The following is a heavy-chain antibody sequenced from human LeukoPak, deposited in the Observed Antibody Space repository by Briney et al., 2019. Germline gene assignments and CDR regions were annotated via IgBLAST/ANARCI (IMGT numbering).Heavy chain of an antibody. CDR1: GFTFSSYS. CDR3: ARGYYDFWSGIDFDY. CDR2: ISSSSSYI. V-gene: IGHV3-21*01. J-gene: IGHJ4*02. Sequence: GGSLRLSCAASGFTFSSYSMNWVRQAPGKGLEWVSSISSSSSYIYYADSVKGQFTISRDNAKNSLYLQMNSLRAEDTAVYYCARGYYDFWSGIDFDYWGQGTLVTVSS. D-gene: IGHD3-3*01.